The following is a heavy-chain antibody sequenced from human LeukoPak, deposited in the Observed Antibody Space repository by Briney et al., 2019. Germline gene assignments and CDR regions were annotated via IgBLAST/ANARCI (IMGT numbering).Heavy chain of an antibody. V-gene: IGHV2-70*11. CDR1: GFSLSTTGMC. CDR3: ARIGTVVNSGGYIDS. CDR2: IDWDGDK. D-gene: IGHD4-23*01. Sequence: SGPALVKPTQTLTLTCTFSGFSLSTTGMCVSWIRQPPGKALEWLACIDWDGDKYYNTSLKTRLTISKDTSKDQVVLTMTNMDPLDTATYYCARIGTVVNSGGYIDSWSQGTLVTVSS. J-gene: IGHJ4*02.